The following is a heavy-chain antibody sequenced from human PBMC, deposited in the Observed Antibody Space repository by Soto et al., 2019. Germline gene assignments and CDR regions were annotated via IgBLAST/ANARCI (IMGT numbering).Heavy chain of an antibody. Sequence: GASVKVSCKASGFTFTSSAVQWVRQARGQRLEWIGWIVVGSSNTNYAQKFQERVTITRDMSTSTAYMELSSLRSEDTAVYYCAAVYYDSSGYFGFDYWGQGTLVTVSS. CDR2: IVVGSSNT. V-gene: IGHV1-58*01. D-gene: IGHD3-22*01. CDR1: GFTFTSSA. J-gene: IGHJ4*02. CDR3: AAVYYDSSGYFGFDY.